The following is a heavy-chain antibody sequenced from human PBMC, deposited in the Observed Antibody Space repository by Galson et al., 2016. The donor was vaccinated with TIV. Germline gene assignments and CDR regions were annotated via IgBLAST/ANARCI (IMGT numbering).Heavy chain of an antibody. D-gene: IGHD2-15*01. Sequence: LRLSCAASGFTFSIFAMTWVRQAPGMGLEWVSAISGGGGSTYYADSVKGRFTISRDNSKNTLFLQMNSLRAEDTAVYYCTKVPCSGFSYDYGLDVWGQGTTVTVSS. CDR2: ISGGGGST. V-gene: IGHV3-23*01. J-gene: IGHJ6*02. CDR1: GFTFSIFA. CDR3: TKVPCSGFSYDYGLDV.